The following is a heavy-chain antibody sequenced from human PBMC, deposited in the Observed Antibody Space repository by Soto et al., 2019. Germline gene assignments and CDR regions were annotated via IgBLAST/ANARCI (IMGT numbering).Heavy chain of an antibody. D-gene: IGHD3-16*01. Sequence: GGSLRLSCAASGFTFISYAISWVRLAPGKGLEWVSTITGSGSGYNTFYTDSVKGRFSISRDNSENTVYLQMNSLRAEDTAMYYCARDLFEAARRGEYAFDIWGQGTMVTVSS. V-gene: IGHV3-23*01. CDR2: ITGSGSGYNT. CDR3: ARDLFEAARRGEYAFDI. J-gene: IGHJ3*02. CDR1: GFTFISYA.